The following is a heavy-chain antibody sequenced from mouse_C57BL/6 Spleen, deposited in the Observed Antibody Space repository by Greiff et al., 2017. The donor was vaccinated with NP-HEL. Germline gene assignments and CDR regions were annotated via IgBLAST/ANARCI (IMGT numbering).Heavy chain of an antibody. J-gene: IGHJ3*01. D-gene: IGHD2-4*01. Sequence: QVQLQQPGAELVMPGASVKLSCKASGHTFTSYWMHWVKQRPGQGLEWIGEIDPSDSYTNYNQKFKGKSTLTVDKSSSTAYMQLSSLTSEDSAVYYCAKSYDYDGAWFAYWGQGTLITVSA. V-gene: IGHV1-69*01. CDR2: IDPSDSYT. CDR1: GHTFTSYW. CDR3: AKSYDYDGAWFAY.